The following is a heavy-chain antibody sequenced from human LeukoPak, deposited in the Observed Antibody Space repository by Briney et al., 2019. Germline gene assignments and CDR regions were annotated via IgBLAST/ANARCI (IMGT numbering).Heavy chain of an antibody. CDR3: ARDIAAAGTRNWFDP. V-gene: IGHV1-2*02. D-gene: IGHD6-13*01. J-gene: IGHJ5*02. CDR1: GYTFTGYY. Sequence: ASVKVSCKASGYTFTGYYMHWVRQAPGQGLEWMGWINPNSGGTNYAQKFQGRVTMTRDTSISTAYMELSRLRSDDTAVYYCARDIAAAGTRNWFDPWGQGTLVTVSS. CDR2: INPNSGGT.